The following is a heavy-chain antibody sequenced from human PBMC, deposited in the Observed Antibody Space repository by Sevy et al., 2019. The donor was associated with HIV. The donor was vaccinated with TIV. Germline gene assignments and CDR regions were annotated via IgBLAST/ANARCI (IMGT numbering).Heavy chain of an antibody. V-gene: IGHV1-69*13. CDR2: IIPMFRTA. CDR1: GGTFGTYT. J-gene: IGHJ3*02. D-gene: IGHD3-16*01. Sequence: ASVKVSCEASGGTFGTYTISWLRQAPGQGLEWMGGIIPMFRTANYAQKFQGRVTITADESTGTAYMELSSLRSEDSALYYCARDRDITFGGGDAFDIWGQGTKVTVSS. CDR3: ARDRDITFGGGDAFDI.